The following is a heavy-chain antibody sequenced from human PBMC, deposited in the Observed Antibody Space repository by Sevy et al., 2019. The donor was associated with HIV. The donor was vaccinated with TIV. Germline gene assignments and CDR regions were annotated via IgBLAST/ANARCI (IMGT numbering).Heavy chain of an antibody. CDR3: ARLGSSGWFVSYYYYMDV. D-gene: IGHD6-19*01. CDR1: GFTFSSYS. J-gene: IGHJ6*03. V-gene: IGHV3-21*01. CDR2: ISSSSSYI. Sequence: GGSLRLSCAASGFTFSSYSMNWVRQAPGKGLEWVSSISSSSSYIYYADSVKGRFTISRDNAKNSLYLQMNSLRAEDTAVYYCARLGSSGWFVSYYYYMDVWGKRTTVTVSS.